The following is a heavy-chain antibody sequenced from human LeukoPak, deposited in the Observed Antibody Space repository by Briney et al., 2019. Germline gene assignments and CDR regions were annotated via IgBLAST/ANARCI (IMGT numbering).Heavy chain of an antibody. J-gene: IGHJ5*02. Sequence: SEALSLTCGVSGASITNSQWWNWVRQPPGKGLEWIGEISHTGKTNYNPSLKSRVTMSVDKSKNQFSLRLASVTAADTAVYYCARDGTASPNYAPLNWFDPWGQGTLLIVSS. V-gene: IGHV4-4*02. CDR3: ARDGTASPNYAPLNWFDP. CDR1: GASITNSQW. D-gene: IGHD1-7*01. CDR2: ISHTGKT.